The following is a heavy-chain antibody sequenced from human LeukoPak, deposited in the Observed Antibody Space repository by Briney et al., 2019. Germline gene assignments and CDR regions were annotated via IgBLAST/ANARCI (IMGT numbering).Heavy chain of an antibody. D-gene: IGHD4-17*01. CDR2: ISAYTGNT. CDR1: GFTFTSRG. J-gene: IGHJ4*02. CDR3: ARAYDYGDAGLPRD. V-gene: IGHV1-18*01. Sequence: GASVKVSCKASGFTFTSRGITWVRQAPGQGLEWVGWISAYTGNTDYAQKLQGRVTMTTDTSTSTAYMELRSLRSDDTAIYYCARAYDYGDAGLPRDWGQGTLVTVSS.